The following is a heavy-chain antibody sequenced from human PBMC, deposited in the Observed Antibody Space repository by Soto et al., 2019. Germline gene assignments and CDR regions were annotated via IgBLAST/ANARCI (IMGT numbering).Heavy chain of an antibody. CDR2: IYSGGST. CDR3: ATYTSLDY. Sequence: EVQLVETGGGLIQPGGSLRLSCAASGFTVSNNYMSWVRQAPGKGLEWDSLIYSGGSTFYADSVKGRFTISRDNSKNTLILQMTSLRAEDTAVYFCATYTSLDYWGQGTLVTGSS. D-gene: IGHD2-2*02. CDR1: GFTVSNNY. V-gene: IGHV3-53*02. J-gene: IGHJ4*02.